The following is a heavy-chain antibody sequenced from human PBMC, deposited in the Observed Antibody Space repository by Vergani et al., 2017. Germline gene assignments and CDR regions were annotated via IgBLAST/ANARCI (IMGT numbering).Heavy chain of an antibody. J-gene: IGHJ4*02. V-gene: IGHV3-23*01. CDR1: GFIFSSYA. Sequence: EVQLLESGGGLVQPGGSLRLSCAASGFIFSSYAMSWVRQAPGKGLEWVSAISGSGGSTYYADSVKGRFTISRDNSKNTLYLQMNSLRAEDTAVYYCASSGWYGSWGYWGQGTLVTVSS. CDR3: ASSGWYGSWGY. CDR2: ISGSGGST. D-gene: IGHD6-19*01.